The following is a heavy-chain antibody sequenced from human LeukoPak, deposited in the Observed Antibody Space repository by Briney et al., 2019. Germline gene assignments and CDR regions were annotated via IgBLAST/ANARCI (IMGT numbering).Heavy chain of an antibody. CDR2: IYHSGST. Sequence: SETLSLTCTVSGGSISSGSYYWSWIRQPPGKGLEWIGYIYHSGSTYYNPSLKSRVTISVDRSKNQFSLKLSSVTAADTAVYYCARYPVEDIVVVPAGYFDYWGQGTLVTVSS. V-gene: IGHV4-30-2*01. J-gene: IGHJ4*02. CDR1: GGSISSGSYY. CDR3: ARYPVEDIVVVPAGYFDY. D-gene: IGHD2-2*01.